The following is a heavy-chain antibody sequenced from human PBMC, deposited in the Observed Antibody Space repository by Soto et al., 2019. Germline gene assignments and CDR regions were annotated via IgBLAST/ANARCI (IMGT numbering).Heavy chain of an antibody. CDR2: VYYSGST. Sequence: SETLALTCTVSGGSVSSRSYDGGWVRQPPGKGLEWIGSVYYSGSTYYNPSLESRVTISVDKSKNQFSLKLMSLSAADTAVYYCGTLEGLATISSYFDYWGQGALVTVSS. CDR1: GGSVSSRSYD. CDR3: GTLEGLATISSYFDY. J-gene: IGHJ4*02. D-gene: IGHD3-9*01. V-gene: IGHV4-39*01.